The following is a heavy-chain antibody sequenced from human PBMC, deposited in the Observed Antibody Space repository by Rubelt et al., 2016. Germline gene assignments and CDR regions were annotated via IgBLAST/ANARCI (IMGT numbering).Heavy chain of an antibody. V-gene: IGHV1-24*01. Sequence: GNTNYAQKFQGRVTMTEDTSTDTAYMELSSLRSEDTAVYYCATGAVRYFDWLFYFDYWGQGTLVTVSS. D-gene: IGHD3-9*01. CDR2: GNT. CDR3: ATGAVRYFDWLFYFDY. J-gene: IGHJ4*02.